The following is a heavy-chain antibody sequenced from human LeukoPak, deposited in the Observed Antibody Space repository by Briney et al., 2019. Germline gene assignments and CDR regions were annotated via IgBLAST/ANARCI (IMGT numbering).Heavy chain of an antibody. Sequence: PSETLSLTCNVSGGSISSSYWSWIRQPAGKGLEWIGRIYTSGSTNYNPSLKSRVTISVDTSKNQFSLKLSSVTAADTAVYYCAREPYSSSWYNWFDPWGQGTLVTVSS. V-gene: IGHV4-4*07. CDR2: IYTSGST. J-gene: IGHJ5*02. CDR1: GGSISSSY. D-gene: IGHD6-13*01. CDR3: AREPYSSSWYNWFDP.